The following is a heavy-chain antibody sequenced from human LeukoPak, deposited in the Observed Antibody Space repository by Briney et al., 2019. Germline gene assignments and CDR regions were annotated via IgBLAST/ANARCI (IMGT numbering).Heavy chain of an antibody. CDR2: IYHSGST. CDR1: GGSISSGGYS. D-gene: IGHD3-22*01. J-gene: IGHJ3*02. V-gene: IGHV4-30-2*01. CDR3: ARGGDLDPDYYDSSGAFDI. Sequence: SQTLSLTCAVSGGSISSGGYSWSWIRQPPGEGLEWIGYIYHSGSTYYNPSLKSRVTISVDRSKNQFSLKLSSVTAADTAVYYCARGGDLDPDYYDSSGAFDIWGQGTMVTVSS.